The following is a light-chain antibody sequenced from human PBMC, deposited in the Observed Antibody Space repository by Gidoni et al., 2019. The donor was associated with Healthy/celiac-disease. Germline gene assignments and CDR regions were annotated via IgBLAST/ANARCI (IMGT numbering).Light chain of an antibody. Sequence: DTKLTQHPSFLSASVGDRVTITCRANQDIGSHIAWYHHKPGKAPKHLIYYAFILQNGVPSRFCGSGSGTEFILTISSLQPGDFATYYCQQASSRLALTFGGGTKVDI. CDR2: YAF. V-gene: IGKV1-9*01. J-gene: IGKJ4*01. CDR1: QDIGSH. CDR3: QQASSRLALT.